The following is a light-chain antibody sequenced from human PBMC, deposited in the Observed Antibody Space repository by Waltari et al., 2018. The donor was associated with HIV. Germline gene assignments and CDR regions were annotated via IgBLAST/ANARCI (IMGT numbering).Light chain of an antibody. CDR2: RTS. Sequence: QRTQPPPNWSVSGGATAVITCRASQNIINWLAWYQQKPGRAPKLLMSRTSILESGVSSRFIGSGSGTQFTLTITSLQSDDVGTYFCQQYSTHYAFGQGTRVE. V-gene: IGKV1-5*03. CDR3: QQYSTHYA. J-gene: IGKJ2*01. CDR1: QNIINW.